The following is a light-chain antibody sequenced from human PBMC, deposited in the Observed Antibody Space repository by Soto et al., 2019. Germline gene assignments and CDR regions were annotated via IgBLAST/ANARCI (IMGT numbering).Light chain of an antibody. CDR3: QQYKNWWT. CDR1: QSVSSN. Sequence: EIVMTQSPATLSVSPGERATLSCRASQSVSSNLAWYQQKPGQAPRLLIYGASTRATGIPARFSGSGSKTEFTLTISSLQSEDFGVYYCQQYKNWWTFGQGTKVDIK. J-gene: IGKJ1*01. V-gene: IGKV3-15*01. CDR2: GAS.